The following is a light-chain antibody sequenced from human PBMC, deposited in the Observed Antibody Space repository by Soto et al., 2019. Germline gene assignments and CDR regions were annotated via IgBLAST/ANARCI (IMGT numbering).Light chain of an antibody. CDR3: QQRHMWPIT. CDR1: QSVGSN. Sequence: EVVMTQSPATLSVSPGETATLSCRASQSVGSNLAWYQQKPGQAPRLLIYGASSRATGIPPRFSGSGSGTDFTLTISSLEPEDSAVYYCQQRHMWPITFGQGTRLEIK. CDR2: GAS. V-gene: IGKV3-11*01. J-gene: IGKJ5*01.